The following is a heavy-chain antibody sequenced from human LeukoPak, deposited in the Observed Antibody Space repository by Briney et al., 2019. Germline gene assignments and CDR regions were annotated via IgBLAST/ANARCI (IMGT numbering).Heavy chain of an antibody. CDR2: INAGNGNT. D-gene: IGHD2-2*01. Sequence: RASVKVSCKASGYTFTSYAMHWVRQAPGQRPEWMGWINAGNGNTKHSQKFQGRVTITRDTSASTAYMELSSLRPEDTAVYYCARVQSAYCSSSSCYGGYFDYWGQGTLVTVSS. CDR3: ARVQSAYCSSSSCYGGYFDY. CDR1: GYTFTSYA. J-gene: IGHJ4*02. V-gene: IGHV1-3*01.